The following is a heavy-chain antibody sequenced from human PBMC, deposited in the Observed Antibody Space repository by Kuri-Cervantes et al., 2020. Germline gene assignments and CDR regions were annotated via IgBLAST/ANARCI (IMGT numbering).Heavy chain of an antibody. CDR2: ISAYNGNT. V-gene: IGHV1-18*01. CDR3: ASPAPLYSSSWYT. CDR1: GYTFTSYG. J-gene: IGHJ4*02. Sequence: ASVKVSCKASGYTFTSYGISWVRQAPGQGLEWMGWISAYNGNTNYAQKLQGRVTITADESTSTAYMELSSLRSEDTAVYYCASPAPLYSSSWYTWGQGTLVTVSS. D-gene: IGHD6-13*01.